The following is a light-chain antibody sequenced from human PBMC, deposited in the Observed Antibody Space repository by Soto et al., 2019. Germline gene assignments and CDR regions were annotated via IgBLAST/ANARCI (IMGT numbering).Light chain of an antibody. CDR1: QTISSW. CDR3: QQYISSSST. Sequence: DIQMTQSPSTLSASVGDRVTITCRASQTISSWLAWYQQKPGKAPNLLIYDASSLQSGVPSRFSGSGSGTEFTLTITRLQPDDFATYYCQQYISSSSTFGQGTKLEIK. J-gene: IGKJ2*01. V-gene: IGKV1-5*01. CDR2: DAS.